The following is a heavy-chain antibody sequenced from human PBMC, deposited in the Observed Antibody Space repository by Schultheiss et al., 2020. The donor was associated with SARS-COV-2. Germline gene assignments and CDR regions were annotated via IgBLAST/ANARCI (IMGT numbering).Heavy chain of an antibody. D-gene: IGHD2-15*01. CDR3: VRDRSWWTPYNCFDL. Sequence: GGSLRLSCAASGFTFSNYGMHWVRQAPGKGLEWLAVISDDGSSEYYADSVKGRFTISRDNSRDTLHLQMNSLRAEDTAVYYCVRDRSWWTPYNCFDLWGRGTLVTVSS. CDR2: ISDDGSSE. J-gene: IGHJ5*02. V-gene: IGHV3-30*03. CDR1: GFTFSNYG.